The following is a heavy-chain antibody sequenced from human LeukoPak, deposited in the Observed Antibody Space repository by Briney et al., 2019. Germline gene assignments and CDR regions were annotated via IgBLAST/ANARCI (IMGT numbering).Heavy chain of an antibody. J-gene: IGHJ4*02. CDR3: AKEQNLHLSLDY. CDR2: ISYDGSNK. V-gene: IGHV3-30*18. Sequence: GGSLRLSCAASGFTFSGYGMHWVRQAPGKGLEWVAVISYDGSNKYYADSVKGRFTISRDNSKNTLYLQMNSLRAEDTAVYYCAKEQNLHLSLDYWGQGTLVTVSS. CDR1: GFTFSGYG.